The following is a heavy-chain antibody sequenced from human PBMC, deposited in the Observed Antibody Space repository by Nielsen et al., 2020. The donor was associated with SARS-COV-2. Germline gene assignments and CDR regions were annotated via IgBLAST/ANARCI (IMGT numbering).Heavy chain of an antibody. V-gene: IGHV3-30*18. Sequence: WIRQPPGKGLEWVAVISYDGSNKYYADSVKGRFTISRDNSKNTLYLQMNSLRAEDTAVYYCAKAGSYRRYYFDYWGQGTLVTVSS. D-gene: IGHD1-26*01. J-gene: IGHJ4*02. CDR3: AKAGSYRRYYFDY. CDR2: ISYDGSNK.